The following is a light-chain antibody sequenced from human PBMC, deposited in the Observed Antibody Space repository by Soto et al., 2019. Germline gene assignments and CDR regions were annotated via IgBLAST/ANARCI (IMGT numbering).Light chain of an antibody. CDR3: QQADTFPIT. V-gene: IGKV1-12*01. Sequence: DIQMTQSPSFVSASVGDSVTISCQASQGISRSLAWYQQKPGKAPKLLIYAASSLQSGVPSRFSGSGFGTDFTLTISSLQPEDSAIYYCQQADTFPITFGQGTRLEIK. CDR1: QGISRS. J-gene: IGKJ5*01. CDR2: AAS.